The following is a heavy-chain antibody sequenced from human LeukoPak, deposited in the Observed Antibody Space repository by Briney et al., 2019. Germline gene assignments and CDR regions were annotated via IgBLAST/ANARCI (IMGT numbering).Heavy chain of an antibody. CDR2: MNPNSGNT. Sequence: ASVTVSCTASGYTFTSYDINWVRQATGQGLEWMGLMNPNSGNTGYAQKFQGRVTMTRNTSISTAYMELSSLRSEDTAVYYCARGRNYYDTMDNWFDPWGQGTLVTVSS. CDR1: GYTFTSYD. V-gene: IGHV1-8*01. CDR3: ARGRNYYDTMDNWFDP. D-gene: IGHD3-22*01. J-gene: IGHJ5*02.